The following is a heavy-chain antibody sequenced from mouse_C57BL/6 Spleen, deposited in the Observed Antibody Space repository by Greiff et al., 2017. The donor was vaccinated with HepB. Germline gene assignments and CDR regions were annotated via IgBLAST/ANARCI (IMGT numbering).Heavy chain of an antibody. D-gene: IGHD2-5*01. CDR1: GYSITSGYY. CDR3: ARGGAYYSNYLFAY. V-gene: IGHV3-6*01. Sequence: LQESGPGLVKPSQSLSLTCSVTGYSITSGYYWNWIRQFPGNKLEWMGYISYDGSNNYNPSLKNRISITRDTSKNQFFLKLNSVTTEDTATYYWARGGAYYSNYLFAYWGQGTLVTVSA. J-gene: IGHJ3*01. CDR2: ISYDGSN.